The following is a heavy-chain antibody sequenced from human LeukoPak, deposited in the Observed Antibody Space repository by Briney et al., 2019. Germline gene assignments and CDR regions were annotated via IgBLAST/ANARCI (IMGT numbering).Heavy chain of an antibody. CDR3: ARPRSRPDDYGDYEAAFDI. D-gene: IGHD4-17*01. J-gene: IGHJ3*02. CDR2: IYTSGST. CDR1: GGSISSYY. Sequence: PSETLSLTCTVSGGSISSYYWSWIRQPAGKGLEWIGRIYTSGSTNYNPSLKSRVTMSVDTSKNQFSLKLSSVTAADTAVYYCARPRSRPDDYGDYEAAFDIWGQGTMVTVSS. V-gene: IGHV4-4*07.